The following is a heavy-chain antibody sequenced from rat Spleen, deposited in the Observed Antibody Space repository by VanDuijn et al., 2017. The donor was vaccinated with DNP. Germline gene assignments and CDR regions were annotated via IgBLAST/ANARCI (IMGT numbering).Heavy chain of an antibody. CDR3: AGHGTNFGSFGYFDY. J-gene: IGHJ2*01. Sequence: EVQLVESGGGLVQPGRSLKLSCVASGFTFSSYWMYWIRQAPGKGLEWVASINTDGGSTYYRDSVKGRFTISRDNAENTQYLQIDSLRSEDTATYYCAGHGTNFGSFGYFDYWGQGVMVTVSS. D-gene: IGHD1-12*02. CDR2: INTDGGST. CDR1: GFTFSSYW. V-gene: IGHV5-58*01.